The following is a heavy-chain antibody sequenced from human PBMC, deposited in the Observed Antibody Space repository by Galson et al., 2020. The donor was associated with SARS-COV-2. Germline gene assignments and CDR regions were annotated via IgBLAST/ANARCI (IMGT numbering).Heavy chain of an antibody. D-gene: IGHD1-26*01. CDR3: ARDSLGQTPFDY. CDR1: GFTFSSYG. J-gene: IGHJ4*02. Sequence: GGSLRLSCAASGFTFSSYGMHWVRQAPGKGLEWVAVIWYDGSNKYYADSVKGRFTISRDNSKNTLYLQMNSLRAEDTAVYYCARDSLGQTPFDYWGQGTLVTVSS. V-gene: IGHV3-33*01. CDR2: IWYDGSNK.